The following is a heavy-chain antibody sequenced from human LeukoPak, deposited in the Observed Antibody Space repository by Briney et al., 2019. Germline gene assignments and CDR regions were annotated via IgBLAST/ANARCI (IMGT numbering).Heavy chain of an antibody. CDR1: GGSISSSSYY. J-gene: IGHJ4*02. CDR3: ARGIAVAGRAYFDY. D-gene: IGHD6-19*01. Sequence: PSETLSLTCTVSGGSISSSSYYWGWIRQPPGKGLEWIGSIYYSGSTYYNPSLKSRVTISVDTSKNQFSLKLSSVTAADTAVYYCARGIAVAGRAYFDYWGQGTLVTVSS. V-gene: IGHV4-39*07. CDR2: IYYSGST.